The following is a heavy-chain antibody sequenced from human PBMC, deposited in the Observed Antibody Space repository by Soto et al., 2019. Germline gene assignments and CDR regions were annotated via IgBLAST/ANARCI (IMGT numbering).Heavy chain of an antibody. CDR3: AREGSAPYYYFGMDV. CDR1: GYTFTSYG. CDR2: INGYNGNT. J-gene: IGHJ6*02. V-gene: IGHV1-18*01. Sequence: ASVKVSCKAYGYTFTSYGISWVRQAPGQGLEWMGWINGYNGNTDYPQKVQGRVTMTTDTSTSTAYMELRSLRSDDTAVYYCAREGSAPYYYFGMDVWGQGTTVPVSS. D-gene: IGHD6-19*01.